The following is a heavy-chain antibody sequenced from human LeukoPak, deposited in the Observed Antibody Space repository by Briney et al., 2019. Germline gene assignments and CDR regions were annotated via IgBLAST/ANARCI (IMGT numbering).Heavy chain of an antibody. J-gene: IGHJ4*02. CDR3: ATSKLSLSYFDH. CDR2: INHSGRS. D-gene: IGHD1-26*01. Sequence: SETLSLTCAVYGGSFSGYYSNWIRQPPGKGLEWIGEINHSGRSNYNPSPKSRVTISVDTSKNQFSLRLSSVTAADTAVYYCATSKLSLSYFDHWGQGTLVTVSS. CDR1: GGSFSGYY. V-gene: IGHV4-34*01.